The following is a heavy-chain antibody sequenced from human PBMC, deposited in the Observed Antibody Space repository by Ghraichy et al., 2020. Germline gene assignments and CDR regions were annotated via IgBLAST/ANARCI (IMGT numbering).Heavy chain of an antibody. V-gene: IGHV4-4*07. Sequence: SETLSLTCTVSGGSISSYYWSWIRQPAGKGLEWIGRIYTSGSTNYNPSLKSRVTMSVDTSKNQFSLKLSSVTAADTAVYYCAREPFVVVTAIPYWYFDLWGRGTLVTVSS. CDR2: IYTSGST. J-gene: IGHJ2*01. D-gene: IGHD2-21*02. CDR3: AREPFVVVTAIPYWYFDL. CDR1: GGSISSYY.